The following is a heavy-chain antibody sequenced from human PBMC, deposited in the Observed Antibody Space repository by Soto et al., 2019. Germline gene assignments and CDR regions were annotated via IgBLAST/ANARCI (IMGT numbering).Heavy chain of an antibody. V-gene: IGHV1-69*02. J-gene: IGHJ4*02. D-gene: IGHD3-10*01. Sequence: QVQLVQSGAEVKKPGSSVRVSCKASGDTFNFYSINWVRQAPGLGLEWMGRTNPILSLSNYAPRFQGRVTMTADKSTTTAYMELSSLRSEDTAMYYCASSYGSGYRAFDSWGQGALVTVSS. CDR3: ASSYGSGYRAFDS. CDR1: GDTFNFYS. CDR2: TNPILSLS.